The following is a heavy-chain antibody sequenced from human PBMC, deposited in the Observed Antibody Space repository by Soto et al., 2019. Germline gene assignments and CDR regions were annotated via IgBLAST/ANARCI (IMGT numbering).Heavy chain of an antibody. D-gene: IGHD3-3*01. CDR1: GFTFSSFG. Sequence: QVQVVESGGGVVQPGRSLRLSCAASGFTFSSFGMHWVRQAQGKGLEWVSLIWYDGSKKSYGDSVKGRFTISRDNSRNTAYLQMDSLRADDTAVYYCARDASYYSLWSGYYPSRNGMDVWGQGTTVTVS. J-gene: IGHJ6*02. CDR3: ARDASYYSLWSGYYPSRNGMDV. V-gene: IGHV3-33*01. CDR2: IWYDGSKK.